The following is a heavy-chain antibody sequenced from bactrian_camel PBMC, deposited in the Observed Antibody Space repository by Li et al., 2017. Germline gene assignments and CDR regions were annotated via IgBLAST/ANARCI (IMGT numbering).Heavy chain of an antibody. D-gene: IGHD6*01. Sequence: HVQLVESGGGSVQAGGSLTLSCAISERSRNTSSMAWFRQAPGQEREGIAAIWSAGIRVSYADSVKGRFTISVDNAKSPVMVYLKMPTLKPDNTAMYYCAAGSWVAGSLDEHDYVHWGQGTQVTVS. CDR2: IWSAGIRV. J-gene: IGHJ4*01. CDR1: ERSRNTSS. CDR3: AAGSWVAGSLDEHDYVH. V-gene: IGHV3-3*01.